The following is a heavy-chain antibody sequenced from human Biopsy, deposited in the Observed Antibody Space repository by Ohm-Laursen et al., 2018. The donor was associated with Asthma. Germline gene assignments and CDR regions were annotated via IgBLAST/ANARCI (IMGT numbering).Heavy chain of an antibody. CDR3: ARQKLVAAEGPFDV. Sequence: TLSLTCTVSGGSISSNFYYWGWIRQPPGKGLERIGNIYKSGQVYYNLSLKSRVTISVDTSKNQFSLQLRSVTAADTAVYYCARQKLVAAEGPFDVWGQGTMVIVSS. V-gene: IGHV4-39*01. J-gene: IGHJ3*01. D-gene: IGHD1-26*01. CDR1: GGSISSNFYY. CDR2: IYKSGQV.